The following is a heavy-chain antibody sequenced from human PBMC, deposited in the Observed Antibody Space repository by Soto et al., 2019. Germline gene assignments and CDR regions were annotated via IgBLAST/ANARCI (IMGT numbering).Heavy chain of an antibody. J-gene: IGHJ4*02. D-gene: IGHD3-9*01. CDR3: ARDPFGGDDDILTGITDY. V-gene: IGHV3-21*01. Sequence: GGSLRLSCAASGFTFSSYSMNWVRQAPGKGLEWVSSISSSSSYIYYADSVKGRFTISRDNAKNSLYLQMNSLRAEDTAVYYCARDPFGGDDDILTGITDYWGQGTLVTVSS. CDR1: GFTFSSYS. CDR2: ISSSSSYI.